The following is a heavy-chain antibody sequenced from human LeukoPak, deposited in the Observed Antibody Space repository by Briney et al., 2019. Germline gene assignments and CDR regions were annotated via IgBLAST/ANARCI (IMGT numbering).Heavy chain of an antibody. J-gene: IGHJ4*02. CDR3: AKVRGTSSSGYFFDY. D-gene: IGHD3-22*01. Sequence: GGSLRLSCAASGFTFDNYAMHWVRQAPGKGLEWLSIISWNSGYIGYADSVKGRFAISRDNAKKSLDLQMNSLRAEDTAFYYCAKVRGTSSSGYFFDYWGQGTLVTVSS. V-gene: IGHV3-9*01. CDR2: ISWNSGYI. CDR1: GFTFDNYA.